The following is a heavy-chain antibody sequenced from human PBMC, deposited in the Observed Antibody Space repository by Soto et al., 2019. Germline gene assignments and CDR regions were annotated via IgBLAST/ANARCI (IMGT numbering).Heavy chain of an antibody. CDR3: AKDRGWVVTMIAYYFDY. Sequence: GGSLRLSCAASGFTFSSYGMHWVRQAPGKGLEWVAVILYDGSNKYYGDSVKGRFTISRDNSKNTLYLQMNSLRAEDTAVYYCAKDRGWVVTMIAYYFDYWGQGTLVTVSS. D-gene: IGHD3-22*01. CDR2: ILYDGSNK. CDR1: GFTFSSYG. J-gene: IGHJ4*02. V-gene: IGHV3-30*18.